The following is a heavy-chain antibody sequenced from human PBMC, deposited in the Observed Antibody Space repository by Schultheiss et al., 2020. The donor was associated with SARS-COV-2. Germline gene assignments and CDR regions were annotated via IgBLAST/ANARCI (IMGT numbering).Heavy chain of an antibody. CDR1: GGSISSYY. D-gene: IGHD3-22*01. V-gene: IGHV4-59*12. CDR2: IYYSGST. Sequence: SETLSLTCTVSGGSISSYYWSWIRQPPGKGLEWIGYIYYSGSTYYNPSLKSRVTISVDTSKNQFSLKLSSVTAADTAVYYCARVGPEEQNSLYYDSSGYYYPNRYWGQGTLVTVSS. CDR3: ARVGPEEQNSLYYDSSGYYYPNRY. J-gene: IGHJ4*02.